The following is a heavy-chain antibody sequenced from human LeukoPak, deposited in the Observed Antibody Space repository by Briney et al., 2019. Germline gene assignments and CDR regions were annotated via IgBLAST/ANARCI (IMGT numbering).Heavy chain of an antibody. CDR1: GGSFSGYY. D-gene: IGHD3-3*01. Sequence: SETLSLTCAAYGGSFSGYYWSWIRQPPGKGLAWIGEINHSGSTNYNPSLKSRVSISVDTSKNQFSLKLSSVTAADTAVYYCARVRGGVYYDFWSGYYTDAPGMVLDYWGQGTLVTVSS. V-gene: IGHV4-34*01. CDR2: INHSGST. J-gene: IGHJ4*02. CDR3: ARVRGGVYYDFWSGYYTDAPGMVLDY.